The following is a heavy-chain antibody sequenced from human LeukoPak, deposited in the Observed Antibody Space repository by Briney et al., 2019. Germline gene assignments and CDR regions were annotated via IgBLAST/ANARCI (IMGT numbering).Heavy chain of an antibody. D-gene: IGHD6-13*01. CDR2: IYYSGST. Sequence: TSQTLCLTCTVSGGSISSTSYYSGWIRQPPGKGLVWLASIYYSGSTSYNPSLKSRVTISVDTSKNQFSLKLSSVTAADTAVYYCARRYSSSWYSETDYWGQGTLVTVSS. V-gene: IGHV4-39*01. J-gene: IGHJ4*02. CDR3: ARRYSSSWYSETDY. CDR1: GGSISSTSYY.